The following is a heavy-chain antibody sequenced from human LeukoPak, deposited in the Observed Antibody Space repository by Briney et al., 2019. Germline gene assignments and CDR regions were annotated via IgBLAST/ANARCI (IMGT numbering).Heavy chain of an antibody. CDR3: ARTTIWSGYYVDY. V-gene: IGHV1-2*02. CDR1: GYTFTGYY. Sequence: ASVKVSCKASGYTFTGYYMHWVRQAPGQGLEWMGWINPNSGGTNYAQKFQGTVTMTRDTSISTAYMELSRLRSDDTAVYYCARTTIWSGYYVDYWGQGTLVTVSS. D-gene: IGHD3-3*01. CDR2: INPNSGGT. J-gene: IGHJ4*02.